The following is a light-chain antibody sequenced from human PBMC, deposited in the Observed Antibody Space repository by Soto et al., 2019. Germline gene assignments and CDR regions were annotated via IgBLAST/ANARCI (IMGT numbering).Light chain of an antibody. CDR3: SSYTSSSTPYV. V-gene: IGLV2-14*01. CDR1: SREVGGYNY. J-gene: IGLJ1*01. CDR2: DVS. Sequence: QFALTQPASVSGSPGQSITISCTGTSREVGGYNYVSWYQQHPGKAPKLMIYDVSNRPSGVSNRFSGSKSGNTASLTISGLQAEDEADYYCSSYTSSSTPYVFGTGTKVTVL.